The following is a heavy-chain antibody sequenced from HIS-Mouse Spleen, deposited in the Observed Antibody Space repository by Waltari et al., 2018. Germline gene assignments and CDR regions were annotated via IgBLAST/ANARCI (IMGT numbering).Heavy chain of an antibody. D-gene: IGHD1-1*01. Sequence: QVQLQQWGAGLLKPSETLSLTCTVSGGSISSYYWSWIRQPPGKGLEWIGYIYYSGSTNYNPSLKSRVTISVDTSKNQFSLKLSSVTAADTAVYYCAREGLERYYFDYWGQGTLVTVSS. V-gene: IGHV4-59*01. CDR1: GGSISSYY. J-gene: IGHJ4*02. CDR3: AREGLERYYFDY. CDR2: IYYSGST.